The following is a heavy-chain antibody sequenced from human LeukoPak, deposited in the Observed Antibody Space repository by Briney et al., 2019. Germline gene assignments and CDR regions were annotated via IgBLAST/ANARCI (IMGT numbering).Heavy chain of an antibody. CDR2: ISAYNGNT. V-gene: IGHV1-18*01. CDR1: GYTFTSDG. J-gene: IGHJ4*02. D-gene: IGHD3-3*02. CDR3: AREAFLEWLPKYYFDY. Sequence: GASAKDCFKASGYTFTSDGISWVRQAPGQGLEWMGWISAYNGNTNYAQKLQGRVTMTTDTSTSTAYMELRSLRSDDTAVYYCAREAFLEWLPKYYFDYWGQGTLVTVSS.